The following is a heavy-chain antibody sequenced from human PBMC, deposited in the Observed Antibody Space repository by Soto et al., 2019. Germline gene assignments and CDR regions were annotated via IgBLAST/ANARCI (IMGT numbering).Heavy chain of an antibody. Sequence: RLSCAASGFAFSSYGMHWVRQAPGKGLEWVAVISYDGSNKYYADSVKGRFPISSDNSKNTLYLQMNSLRAEDTAVYYCANDPELSSGEGLEYWGQGTLVTVSS. CDR3: ANDPELSSGEGLEY. CDR2: ISYDGSNK. D-gene: IGHD3-16*02. V-gene: IGHV3-30*18. J-gene: IGHJ4*02. CDR1: GFAFSSYG.